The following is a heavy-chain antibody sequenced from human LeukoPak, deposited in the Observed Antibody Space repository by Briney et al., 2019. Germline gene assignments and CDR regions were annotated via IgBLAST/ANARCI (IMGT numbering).Heavy chain of an antibody. V-gene: IGHV3-21*01. J-gene: IGHJ3*02. CDR1: GFTFSSYS. CDR3: ARGGWIDAFDI. CDR2: ISSSSSYI. Sequence: GGSLRLSCAASGFTFSSYSMNWVRQAPGKGLEWVSSISSSSSYIYYADSVKGRFTISRDNGKNSLYLQMNSLRAEDTAVYYCARGGWIDAFDIWGQGTMVTVSS. D-gene: IGHD6-19*01.